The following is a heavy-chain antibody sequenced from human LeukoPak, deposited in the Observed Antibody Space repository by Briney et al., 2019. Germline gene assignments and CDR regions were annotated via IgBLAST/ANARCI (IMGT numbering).Heavy chain of an antibody. CDR1: GFTFDDYT. J-gene: IGHJ4*02. Sequence: GGSLRLSCAASGFTFDDYTRHWVGQAPGKGWEGVSLISWDGGSTYYADSVKGRFTISRDNSKNSLYLQMNRLRTEDTALYYCAKSYDSSGYYYFDYWGQGTLVTVSS. D-gene: IGHD3-22*01. CDR3: AKSYDSSGYYYFDY. V-gene: IGHV3-43*01. CDR2: ISWDGGST.